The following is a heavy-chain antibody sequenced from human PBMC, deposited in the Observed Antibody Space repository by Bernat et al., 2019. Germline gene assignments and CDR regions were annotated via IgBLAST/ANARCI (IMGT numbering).Heavy chain of an antibody. CDR2: ISYDGSNK. V-gene: IGHV3-30-3*01. CDR1: GFTFRSYS. J-gene: IGHJ4*02. Sequence: VQLVESGGGLVEPGGSLRLSCAASGFTFRSYSMTWVRQAPGKGLEWVAVISYDGSNKYYADSVKGRFTISRDNSKNTLYLQMNSLRAEDTAVYYCAREEQQLVLLGFDYWGQGTLVTVSS. D-gene: IGHD6-13*01. CDR3: AREEQQLVLLGFDY.